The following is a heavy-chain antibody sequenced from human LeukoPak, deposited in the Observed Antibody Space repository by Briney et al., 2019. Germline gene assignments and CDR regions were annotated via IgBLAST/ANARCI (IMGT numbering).Heavy chain of an antibody. V-gene: IGHV3-23*01. D-gene: IGHD2-15*01. J-gene: IGHJ6*02. CDR2: IGGRRTST. CDR1: GFTFNSYA. CDR3: AKTSQGHPPCCCSMDV. Sequence: PGGSLRLSCAPSGFTFNSYAMIWLRQAPGKGLQGVSAIGGRRTSTLHADSVKGRFTISRDNSKNTLYLQMNSLRAEDTAVYYCAKTSQGHPPCCCSMDVWGQGTTVTVSS.